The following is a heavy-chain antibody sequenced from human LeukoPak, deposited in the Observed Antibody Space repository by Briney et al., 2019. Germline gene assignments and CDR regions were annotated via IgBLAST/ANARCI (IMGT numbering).Heavy chain of an antibody. V-gene: IGHV1-69*13. CDR2: IIPIFGTA. CDR1: GGTFSSYA. Sequence: ASVKVSCKASGGTFSSYAISWVRQAPGQGPEWMGGIIPIFGTANYAQKFQGRVTITADESTSTAYMELSSLRSEDTAVYYCASPEGGYSYGYVYWGQGTLVTVSS. CDR3: ASPEGGYSYGYVY. D-gene: IGHD5-18*01. J-gene: IGHJ4*02.